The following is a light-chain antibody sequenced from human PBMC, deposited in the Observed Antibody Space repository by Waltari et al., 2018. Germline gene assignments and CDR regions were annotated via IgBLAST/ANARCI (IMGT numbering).Light chain of an antibody. V-gene: IGLV8-61*01. CDR2: KIN. Sequence: QTVVTQEPSLSVSPGGTVTLTCASSSGSVSSTSYARWYQQTPGQAPRTLVYKINNRSSGVPDRFSGSMLGNKAALTITGAQAEDESDYYCVLYMGSGIWVFGGGTKLTVL. CDR1: SGSVSSTSY. J-gene: IGLJ3*02. CDR3: VLYMGSGIWV.